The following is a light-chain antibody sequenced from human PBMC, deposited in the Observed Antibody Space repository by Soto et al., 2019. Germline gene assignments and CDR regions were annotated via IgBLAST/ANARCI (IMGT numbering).Light chain of an antibody. CDR1: SSDVGGYNY. CDR2: DVS. Sequence: QSVLTQPASVSGSPGQSITISCTGTSSDVGGYNYVSWYQQHPGKAPKLMIYDVSNRPSGVSNRFSGSKSGNTASLTISGLQAEDEADYYCSSYAGSSIHYVFGTGTQLTVL. CDR3: SSYAGSSIHYV. J-gene: IGLJ1*01. V-gene: IGLV2-14*01.